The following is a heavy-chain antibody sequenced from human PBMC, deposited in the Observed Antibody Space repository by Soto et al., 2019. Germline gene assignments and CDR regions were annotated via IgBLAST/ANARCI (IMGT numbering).Heavy chain of an antibody. J-gene: IGHJ4*02. CDR3: ARLGGEKNFDY. CDR1: GGTFSSYT. D-gene: IGHD1-26*01. CDR2: IIPILGIA. Sequence: QVQLVQSGAEVKKPGSSVKVSCKASGGTFSSYTISWVRQAPGQGLEWMGRIIPILGIANYAQKFQGRVKITADKSTSTAYMELSSMRSEDTAVYYCARLGGEKNFDYWGQGTLVIVSS. V-gene: IGHV1-69*02.